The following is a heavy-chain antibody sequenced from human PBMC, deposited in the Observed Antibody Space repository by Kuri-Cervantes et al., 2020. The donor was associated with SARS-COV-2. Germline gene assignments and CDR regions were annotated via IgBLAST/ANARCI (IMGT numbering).Heavy chain of an antibody. CDR3: ARDRRGATRPDAFDI. Sequence: GESLKISCAASGFTFSSYGMHWVRQAPGKGLEWVAVIWYDGSNKYYADSVKGRFTISRDNSKNTLYLQMNSLRAEDTAVYYCARDRRGATRPDAFDIWGQGTMVTVSS. J-gene: IGHJ3*02. CDR1: GFTFSSYG. CDR2: IWYDGSNK. D-gene: IGHD3-10*01. V-gene: IGHV3-33*01.